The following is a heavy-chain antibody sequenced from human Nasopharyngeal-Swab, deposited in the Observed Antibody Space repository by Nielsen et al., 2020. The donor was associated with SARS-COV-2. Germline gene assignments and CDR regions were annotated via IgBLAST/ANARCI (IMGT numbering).Heavy chain of an antibody. Sequence: PGKGLEWIGYIYCSGSTNYNPSLKSRVTISVDTSKNQFSLKLSSVTAADTAVYYCASKRGYSGYEFDYWGQGTLVTVSS. J-gene: IGHJ4*02. V-gene: IGHV4-59*13. D-gene: IGHD5-12*01. CDR2: IYCSGST. CDR3: ASKRGYSGYEFDY.